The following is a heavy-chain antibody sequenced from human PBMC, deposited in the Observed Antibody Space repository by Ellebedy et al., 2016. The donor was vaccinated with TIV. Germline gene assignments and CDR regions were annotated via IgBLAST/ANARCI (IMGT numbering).Heavy chain of an antibody. Sequence: SVKVSCXASGYTFTSYGISWVRQAPGQGLEWMGGIIPIFGTANYAQKFQGRVTITADKSTSTAYMELSSLRSEDTAVYYCAREEKSGGSGIGYYGMDVWGQGTTVTVFS. CDR2: IIPIFGTA. CDR3: AREEKSGGSGIGYYGMDV. CDR1: GYTFTSYG. D-gene: IGHD3-10*01. V-gene: IGHV1-69*06. J-gene: IGHJ6*02.